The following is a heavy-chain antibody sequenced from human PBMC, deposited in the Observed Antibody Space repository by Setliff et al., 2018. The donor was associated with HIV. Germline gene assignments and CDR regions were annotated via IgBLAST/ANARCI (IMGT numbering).Heavy chain of an antibody. J-gene: IGHJ6*03. CDR2: IIPILGVA. CDR3: VRGVQSPPHYSYYYMDV. D-gene: IGHD3-3*01. V-gene: IGHV1-69*02. Sequence: SVKVSCKASRRTFNSHTINWVRQAPGQGPDWMGRIIPILGVANYAQRFQGKVMITADKSTSTAYMELTSLRFDDTAMYYCVRGVQSPPHYSYYYMDVWGEGTMVTVSS. CDR1: RRTFNSHT.